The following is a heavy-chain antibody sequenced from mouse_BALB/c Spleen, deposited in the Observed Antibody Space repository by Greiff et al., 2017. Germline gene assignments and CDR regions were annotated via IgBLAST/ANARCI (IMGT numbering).Heavy chain of an antibody. CDR2: ISSGSSTI. CDR3: ARSVYGNYVYYAMDY. J-gene: IGHJ4*01. V-gene: IGHV5-17*02. Sequence: EVKLMESGGGLVQPGGSRKLSCAASGFTFSSFGMHWVRQAPEKGLEWVAYISSGSSTIYYADTVKGRFTISRDNPKNTLFLQMTSLRSEDTAMYYCARSVYGNYVYYAMDYWGQGTSVTVSS. D-gene: IGHD2-10*02. CDR1: GFTFSSFG.